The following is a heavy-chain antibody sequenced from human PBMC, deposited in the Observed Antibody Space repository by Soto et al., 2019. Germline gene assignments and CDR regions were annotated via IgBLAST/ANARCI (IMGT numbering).Heavy chain of an antibody. CDR3: ANAATGNAFDT. CDR1: GGTFSSYT. J-gene: IGHJ3*02. Sequence: SVKVSCKASGGTFSSYTISWVRQAPGQGLEWMGRIIPILGIANYAQKFQGRVTITADKSTSTAYMELSSLRSEDTAVYYCANAATGNAFDTWGHGTLVTVSS. V-gene: IGHV1-69*02. D-gene: IGHD1-26*01. CDR2: IIPILGIA.